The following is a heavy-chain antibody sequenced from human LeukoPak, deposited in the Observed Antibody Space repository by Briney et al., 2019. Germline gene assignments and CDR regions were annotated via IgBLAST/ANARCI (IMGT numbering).Heavy chain of an antibody. CDR1: GYSFTTYS. CDR3: ARRSKNVGIDF. Sequence: GESLKISCKGSGYSFTTYSIGWVRQMPGKGLEWMGIIYPDDSNTRYSPSFQGQVTISADKSISTAYLQWSSLKASDTAIYYCARRSKNVGIDFWGQGTLVTVSS. V-gene: IGHV5-51*01. CDR2: IYPDDSNT. D-gene: IGHD7-27*01. J-gene: IGHJ4*02.